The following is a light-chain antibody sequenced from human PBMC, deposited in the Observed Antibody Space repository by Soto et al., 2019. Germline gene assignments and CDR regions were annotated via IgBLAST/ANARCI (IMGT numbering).Light chain of an antibody. V-gene: IGKV3-20*01. J-gene: IGKJ1*01. CDR2: GAS. Sequence: EIVVTQSPGTLSLSPGERATLSCRASQSVSSSYLAWYQQKPGQAPRLLIYGASSRATGIPDRFSGSGSGKDFTLTISRLEPEDFAVYYCQQYGSSPWTFGQGTQVEIK. CDR3: QQYGSSPWT. CDR1: QSVSSSY.